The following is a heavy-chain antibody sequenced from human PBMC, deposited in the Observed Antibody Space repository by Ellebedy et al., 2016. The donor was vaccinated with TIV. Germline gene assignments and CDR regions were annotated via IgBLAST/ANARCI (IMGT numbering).Heavy chain of an antibody. CDR3: ARDDVVVVTAIRDYYYYYGMDV. V-gene: IGHV4-4*02. D-gene: IGHD2-21*02. CDR2: IYHNGST. CDR1: GGSISSSNW. Sequence: SETLSLXXAVSGGSISSSNWWSWVRQPPGKGLEWIGEIYHNGSTNYNPSLKSRVTMSVDKSKNQFSLKLSSVTAADTAVYYCARDDVVVVTAIRDYYYYYGMDVWGQGTTVTVSS. J-gene: IGHJ6*02.